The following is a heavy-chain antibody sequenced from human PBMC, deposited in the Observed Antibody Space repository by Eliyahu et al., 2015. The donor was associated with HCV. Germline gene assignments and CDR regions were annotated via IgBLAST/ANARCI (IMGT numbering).Heavy chain of an antibody. J-gene: IGHJ5*02. CDR1: NDXXSSSFFQ. CDR3: ARRRPAVASRFNWFDP. Sequence: QVQLQESGPGLVKPSKTLSLTCRVSNDXXSSSFFQWAWXRQPPGKPLEYIGNIHNSGTIYYNPSLQGRITISVDTSKNHFSLELRSVTAADTAVYFCARRRPAVASRFNWFDPWGRGTLVTVSS. CDR2: IHNSGTI. V-gene: IGHV4-39*07. D-gene: IGHD2-15*01.